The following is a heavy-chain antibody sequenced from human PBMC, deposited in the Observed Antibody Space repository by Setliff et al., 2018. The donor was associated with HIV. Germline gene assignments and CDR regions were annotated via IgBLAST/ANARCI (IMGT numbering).Heavy chain of an antibody. Sequence: GASVKVSCKASGYTFTGYYMHWVRQAPGQGLEWMGWINPNSGGTNYAQKFQGRLTITADKSTSTAYMELSSLRSEDTAVYYCARAADSYDTTNYHFTYYYYMDVWGKGTTVTVSS. V-gene: IGHV1-2*02. D-gene: IGHD3-22*01. CDR2: INPNSGGT. J-gene: IGHJ6*03. CDR3: ARAADSYDTTNYHFTYYYYMDV. CDR1: GYTFTGYY.